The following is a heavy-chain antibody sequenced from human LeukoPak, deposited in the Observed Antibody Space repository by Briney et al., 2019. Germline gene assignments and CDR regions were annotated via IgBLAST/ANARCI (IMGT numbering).Heavy chain of an antibody. CDR3: GKEFSSECFS. J-gene: IGHJ5*02. CDR2: IDSSGDYT. V-gene: IGHV3-23*01. D-gene: IGHD6-25*01. Sequence: GGSLRLSCAAAGYTFSTHAITWVRQAPGKGLEWVSSIDSSGDYTFYADSVKGRFTISRDNSKDTLYLQLSGLRAEDTAIYYCGKEFSSECFSWGQGTLVSVSS. CDR1: GYTFSTHA.